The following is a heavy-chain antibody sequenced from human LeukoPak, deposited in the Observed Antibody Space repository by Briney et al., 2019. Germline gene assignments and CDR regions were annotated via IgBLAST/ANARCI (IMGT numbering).Heavy chain of an antibody. D-gene: IGHD6-25*01. CDR1: GYSFTSYW. J-gene: IGHJ3*02. Sequence: GESLKISCKGSGYSFTSYWIGWVRQMPGKGLEWMGLISPGDSDTRYSPSLQGHVTISADKSSSTAYLQWSSLKASDTAMYYCARRIAAEAFDIWGQGTMVTVSA. CDR3: ARRIAAEAFDI. V-gene: IGHV5-51*01. CDR2: ISPGDSDT.